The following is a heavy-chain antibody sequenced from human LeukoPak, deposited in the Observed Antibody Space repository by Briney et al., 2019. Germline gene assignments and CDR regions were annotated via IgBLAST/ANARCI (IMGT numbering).Heavy chain of an antibody. D-gene: IGHD6-13*01. J-gene: IGHJ4*02. CDR3: TRDWYGDY. Sequence: GGSLRLSCTASGFTFTSYWMHWVRQAPGKGLVWVSRINIDGSNTAYADSVKGRFTISRDNAKNTLYLQMNSLRAEDTAVYYCTRDWYGDYWGQGTLVTVSS. CDR1: GFTFTSYW. CDR2: INIDGSNT. V-gene: IGHV3-74*01.